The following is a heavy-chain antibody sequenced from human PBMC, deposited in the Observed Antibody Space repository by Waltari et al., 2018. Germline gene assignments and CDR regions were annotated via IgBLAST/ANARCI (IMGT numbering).Heavy chain of an antibody. Sequence: QVQLLQSGAEVKKPGDSVRVSCKASGYTFTGYYMNWVRQAPGQGLEWMGWSNPHSGGTHFAQKLQGWVTLTRDTSINTAYMELSRVRPNDTAVYYCARAGLIVSRGGLPYYYYGMDVWGQGTTVIVSS. D-gene: IGHD2-21*01. CDR2: SNPHSGGT. CDR1: GYTFTGYY. CDR3: ARAGLIVSRGGLPYYYYGMDV. J-gene: IGHJ6*02. V-gene: IGHV1-2*04.